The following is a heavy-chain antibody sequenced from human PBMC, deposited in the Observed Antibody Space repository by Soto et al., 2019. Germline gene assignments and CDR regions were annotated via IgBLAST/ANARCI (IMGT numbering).Heavy chain of an antibody. V-gene: IGHV1-46*01. CDR3: ARDAGDIVVVVAATRAYYYYGMDV. CDR2: INPSGGNT. CDR1: GYTFTSYY. Sequence: GASVKVSCKASGYTFTSYYMHWVRQAPGQGLEWMGIINPSGGNTNYAQKLQGRVTMTTDTSTSTAYMELRSLRSDDTAVYYCARDAGDIVVVVAATRAYYYYGMDVWGQGTTVTVSS. J-gene: IGHJ6*02. D-gene: IGHD2-15*01.